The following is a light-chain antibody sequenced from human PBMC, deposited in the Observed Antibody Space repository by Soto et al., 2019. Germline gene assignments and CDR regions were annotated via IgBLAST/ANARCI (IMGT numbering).Light chain of an antibody. V-gene: IGKV3-20*01. CDR1: QSVTSSY. Sequence: EIVLTQSPGTLSLSPGERATLSCSASQSVTSSYLAWYQQKPGQAPRLLIYGASSRATGIPDRFSGSGSGTDFTLTISRLEPEDCAVYYCPQYGSSPRTFGQGTKVEIK. CDR2: GAS. CDR3: PQYGSSPRT. J-gene: IGKJ1*01.